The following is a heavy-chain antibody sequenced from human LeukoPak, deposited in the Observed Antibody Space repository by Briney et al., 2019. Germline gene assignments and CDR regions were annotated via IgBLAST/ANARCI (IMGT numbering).Heavy chain of an antibody. V-gene: IGHV1-18*01. D-gene: IGHD3-22*01. CDR3: ARRALGSSYYYCFDY. CDR2: ISAYNGNT. Sequence: ASVKVSCKASGYTFTSYGISWVRQAPGQGLEWMGWISAYNGNTNYAQKLQGRVTMTTDTSTSTAYMELRSLRSEDTAVYYCARRALGSSYYYCFDYWGQGTLVTVSS. J-gene: IGHJ4*02. CDR1: GYTFTSYG.